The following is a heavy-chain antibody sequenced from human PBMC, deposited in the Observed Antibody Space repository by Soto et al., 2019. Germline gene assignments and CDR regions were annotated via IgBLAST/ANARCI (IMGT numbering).Heavy chain of an antibody. CDR2: INPNSGGT. Sequence: ASVKVSCKASGYTFTVYYMHWVRQAPGQGLEWMGWINPNSGGTNYAQKFQGWVTMTRDTSISTAYMELSRLRSDDTAVYYCARDLLGYCSSASCDAPYYYYYGMDVWGQGTTVTAP. V-gene: IGHV1-2*04. D-gene: IGHD2-2*01. CDR1: GYTFTVYY. CDR3: ARDLLGYCSSASCDAPYYYYYGMDV. J-gene: IGHJ6*02.